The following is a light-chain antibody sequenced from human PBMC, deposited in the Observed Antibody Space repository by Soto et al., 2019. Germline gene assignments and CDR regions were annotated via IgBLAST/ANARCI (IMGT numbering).Light chain of an antibody. J-gene: IGKJ1*01. V-gene: IGKV3-20*01. CDR3: QQYGSSRWT. CDR2: GAS. CDR1: QSVSSIY. Sequence: EIVLTQSPGTLSLSPGERATLSCRASQSVSSIYLAWYQQKPGQAPGLLIYGASSRATGIPDRFSGSGSGTDFTLTISRLEPEDFAVYYCQQYGSSRWTFGQGTKVDIK.